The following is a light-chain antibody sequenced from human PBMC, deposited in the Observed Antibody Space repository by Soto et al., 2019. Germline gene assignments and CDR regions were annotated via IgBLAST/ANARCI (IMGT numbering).Light chain of an antibody. J-gene: IGKJ2*01. CDR1: QGVTSSY. CDR3: QQYGSAPYT. Sequence: EIVLTQSPGTLSLSPGARATLSCRASQGVTSSYLAWYQQKPGQAPRLLIYGASSRATGIPDRFRGSGSGTDFTLTISRLEPEDLAVFYCQQYGSAPYTFGQGTKLEIK. V-gene: IGKV3-20*01. CDR2: GAS.